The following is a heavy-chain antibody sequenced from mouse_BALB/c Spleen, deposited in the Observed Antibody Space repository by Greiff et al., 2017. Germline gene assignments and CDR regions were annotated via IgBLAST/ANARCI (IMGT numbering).Heavy chain of an antibody. Sequence: EVKLLESGPGLVKPSQSLSLTCSVTGYSITSGYYWNWIRQFPGNKLEWMGYISYDGSNNYNPSLKNRISITRDTSKNQFFLKLNSVTTEDTATYYCAGDGYSFAYWGQGTLVTVSA. V-gene: IGHV3-6*02. CDR3: AGDGYSFAY. CDR2: ISYDGSN. CDR1: GYSITSGYY. J-gene: IGHJ3*01. D-gene: IGHD2-3*01.